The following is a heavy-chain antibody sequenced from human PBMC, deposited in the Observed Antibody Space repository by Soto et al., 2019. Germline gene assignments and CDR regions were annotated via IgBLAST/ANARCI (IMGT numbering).Heavy chain of an antibody. CDR3: ARRITMARGVVPHAFDI. CDR1: GYSYTNYW. V-gene: IGHV5-51*01. J-gene: IGHJ3*02. D-gene: IGHD3-10*01. CDR2: IYPGDSDT. Sequence: PGESLKISCEGSGYSYTNYWIGWVRQMPGEGLEWMGLIYPGDSDTRYSPSFQGQVTISADKSINTAYLQWSSLKAADTAMYYCARRITMARGVVPHAFDIWGQGTVVT.